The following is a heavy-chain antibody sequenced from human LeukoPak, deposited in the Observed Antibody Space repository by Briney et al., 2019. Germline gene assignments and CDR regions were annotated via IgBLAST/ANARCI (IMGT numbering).Heavy chain of an antibody. V-gene: IGHV3-30*04. CDR2: ISYDGSNK. J-gene: IGHJ4*02. CDR1: GFTFSSYA. Sequence: GRSLRLSCAASGFTFSSYAMHWVRQAPGKGLEWVAVISYDGSNKYYADSVKGRFTISRDNSKNTLYLQMNSLRAEDTAVYYCARRGIAAAGVDYYFDYWGQGTLVTVSS. CDR3: ARRGIAAAGVDYYFDY. D-gene: IGHD6-13*01.